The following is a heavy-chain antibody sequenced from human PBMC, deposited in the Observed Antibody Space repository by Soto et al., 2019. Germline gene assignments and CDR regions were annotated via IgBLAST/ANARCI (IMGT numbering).Heavy chain of an antibody. Sequence: QVQLVQSGAEVKKPGSSVKVSCKASGGTFSSYAISWVRQAPGQGLEWMGGIIPIFGTANYGQKFQGRVTITADVSTSTAYMEMSSLRSEDTAVYYCARDRGRGIWDWYFDLWGRGTLVTVAS. V-gene: IGHV1-69*12. CDR3: ARDRGRGIWDWYFDL. CDR1: GGTFSSYA. CDR2: IIPIFGTA. D-gene: IGHD3-10*01. J-gene: IGHJ2*01.